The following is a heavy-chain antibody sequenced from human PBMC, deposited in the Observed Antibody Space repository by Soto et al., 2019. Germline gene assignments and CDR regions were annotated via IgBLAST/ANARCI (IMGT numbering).Heavy chain of an antibody. D-gene: IGHD3-9*01. J-gene: IGHJ3*02. CDR2: INPNSGGT. CDR1: GYTFTGYY. CDR3: ALVLRYFDWPNDAFDI. Sequence: ASVKVSCKASGYTFTGYYMHWVRQAPGQGLEWMGWINPNSGGTNYAQKFQGWVTMTRDTSISTAYMELSRLRSDDTAVYYCALVLRYFDWPNDAFDIWGQGTMVTVSS. V-gene: IGHV1-2*04.